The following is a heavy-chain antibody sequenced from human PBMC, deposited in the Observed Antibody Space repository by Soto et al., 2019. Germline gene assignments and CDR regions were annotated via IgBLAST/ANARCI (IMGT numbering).Heavy chain of an antibody. CDR2: LHYTXSS. J-gene: IGHJ1*01. CDR3: ATSYGKAWYTY. V-gene: IGHV4-59*02. CDR1: GDSVNSNY. Sequence: XXTLSLTCTFSGDSVNSNYLTWIRQSPGKGMEWIGXLHYTXSSNYSQSLKXXLTLSVDXXKNQLTLKPTSVTDPDKAIYYCATSYGKAWYTYWGKGTQVTVYS. D-gene: IGHD3-10*01.